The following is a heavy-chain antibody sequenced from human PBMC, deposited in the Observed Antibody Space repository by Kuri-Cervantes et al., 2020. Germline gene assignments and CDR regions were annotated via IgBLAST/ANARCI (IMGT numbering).Heavy chain of an antibody. CDR1: GFRVTANK. CDR3: ARGAVAGSMDV. Sequence: GGSLRLSCVLSGFRVTANKMNWVRQAPGKGLEWVSYISSSSSTIYYADSVKGRFTISRDNAKNSLYLQMNSLRAEDTAVYYCARGAVAGSMDVWGKGTTVTVSS. CDR2: ISSSSSTI. V-gene: IGHV3-48*01. J-gene: IGHJ6*04. D-gene: IGHD6-19*01.